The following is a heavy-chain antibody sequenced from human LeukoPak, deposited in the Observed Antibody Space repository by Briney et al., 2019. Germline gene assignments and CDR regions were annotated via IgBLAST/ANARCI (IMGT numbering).Heavy chain of an antibody. Sequence: ASVKVSCKASGYTFTGYYMHWVRQAPGQGVEWMGWINPNSGGTNYAQKFQGRVTMTRDTSISTAYMELSRLRSDDTAVYYCVGWYYHARDAFDIWGQGTMVTVSS. J-gene: IGHJ3*02. V-gene: IGHV1-2*02. CDR3: VGWYYHARDAFDI. D-gene: IGHD6-19*01. CDR1: GYTFTGYY. CDR2: INPNSGGT.